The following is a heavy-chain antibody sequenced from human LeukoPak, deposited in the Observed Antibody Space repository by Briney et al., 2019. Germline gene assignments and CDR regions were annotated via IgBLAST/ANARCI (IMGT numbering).Heavy chain of an antibody. V-gene: IGHV3-23*01. CDR2: ISGSGGTT. CDR3: AKANWGGDYYFYYGLDV. Sequence: GASLRLSCAASGFTFNTYAMSWVRQAPGKGLEWVSVISGSGGTTYYADSVKGRFTISRDSSKNTLYLQMNSLRADDTAVYYCAKANWGGDYYFYYGLDVWGQGTTATVSS. CDR1: GFTFNTYA. J-gene: IGHJ6*02. D-gene: IGHD7-27*01.